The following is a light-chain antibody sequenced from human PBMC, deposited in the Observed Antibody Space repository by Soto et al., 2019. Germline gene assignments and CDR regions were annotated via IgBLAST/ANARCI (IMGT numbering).Light chain of an antibody. Sequence: NFMLTQPHSVSESPGQTLSLSCTRSSGSIANNYVQWYQQRPGSAPTTVIYENNQRLSGVPDRFSGSTDGSSNSVSLTISGLQTEDEADYYCQSYDSDFVVFGGGTKLTVL. V-gene: IGLV6-57*04. CDR1: SGSIANNY. CDR3: QSYDSDFVV. J-gene: IGLJ2*01. CDR2: ENN.